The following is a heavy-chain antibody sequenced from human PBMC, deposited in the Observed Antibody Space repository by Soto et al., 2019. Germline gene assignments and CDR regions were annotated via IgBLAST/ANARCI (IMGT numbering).Heavy chain of an antibody. V-gene: IGHV1-69*13. CDR1: GGTFSSYA. D-gene: IGHD6-6*01. Sequence: GASVKVSCKASGGTFSSYAISWVRQAPGQGLEWMGGIIPIFGTANYAQKFQGRVTITADESTSTAYMELSSLRSEDTAVYYCARGAEEYSSSSSLANPWGQGPLVTVS. CDR3: ARGAEEYSSSSSLANP. CDR2: IIPIFGTA. J-gene: IGHJ5*02.